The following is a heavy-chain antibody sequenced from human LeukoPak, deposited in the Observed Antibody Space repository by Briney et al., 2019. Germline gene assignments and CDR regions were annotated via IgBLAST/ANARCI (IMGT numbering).Heavy chain of an antibody. CDR2: IYYSGST. Sequence: PSETLSLTCTVSGGSISSSSYYWAWIRQPPGKGLEWIGSIYYSGSTYYNPSLKSRVTISVDTSKNQFSLKLSSVTAADTAVYYCARRILYCSGGSCYSGVDYWGQGTLVTVSS. CDR1: GGSISSSSYY. CDR3: ARRILYCSGGSCYSGVDY. J-gene: IGHJ4*02. D-gene: IGHD2-15*01. V-gene: IGHV4-39*01.